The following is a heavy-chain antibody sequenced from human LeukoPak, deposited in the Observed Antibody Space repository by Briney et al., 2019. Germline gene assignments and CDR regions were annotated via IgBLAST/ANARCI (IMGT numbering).Heavy chain of an antibody. Sequence: GGSLRLSCVASGFTVRSNYMSWVRQAPGRGLEWVSVVYSGGTTYCADSVKGRFTISRDNSKNTLYLQMNSLRAEDTAVYYCARVKVAVAGIGWFDPWGQGSLVTVSS. V-gene: IGHV3-53*01. J-gene: IGHJ5*02. D-gene: IGHD6-13*01. CDR2: VYSGGTT. CDR3: ARVKVAVAGIGWFDP. CDR1: GFTVRSNY.